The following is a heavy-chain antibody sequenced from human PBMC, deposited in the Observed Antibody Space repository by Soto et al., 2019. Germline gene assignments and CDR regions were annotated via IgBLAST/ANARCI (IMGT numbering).Heavy chain of an antibody. CDR1: GGSISSSNW. Sequence: QVQLQESGPGLVKPSGTLSLTCAVSGGSISSSNWWSWVRQPPGKGLEWSGEIYHSGSTNYNPSLKSRVTISVDKSKNQFSLKLSSVTAADTAVYYCATYYYDSSGYYSGDAFDIWGQGTMVTVSS. CDR2: IYHSGST. V-gene: IGHV4-4*02. D-gene: IGHD3-22*01. CDR3: ATYYYDSSGYYSGDAFDI. J-gene: IGHJ3*02.